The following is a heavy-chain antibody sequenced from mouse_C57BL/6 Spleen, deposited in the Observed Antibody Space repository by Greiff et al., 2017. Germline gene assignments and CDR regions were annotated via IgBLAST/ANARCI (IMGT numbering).Heavy chain of an antibody. D-gene: IGHD2-3*01. CDR2: IDPSDSET. J-gene: IGHJ1*03. V-gene: IGHV1-52*01. Sequence: QVQLQQPGAELVRPGSSVKLSCKASGYTFTSYWMPWVKQRPIQGLEWIGNIDPSDSETHYNQKFKDKATLTVDTSSSTAYMQLSSLTSEDSAVYDCAPSYDCYTGWYFDVWGTGTTVTVSS. CDR3: APSYDCYTGWYFDV. CDR1: GYTFTSYW.